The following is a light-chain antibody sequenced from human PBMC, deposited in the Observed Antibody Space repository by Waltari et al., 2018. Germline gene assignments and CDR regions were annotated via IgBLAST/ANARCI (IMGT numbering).Light chain of an antibody. CDR3: QSADSSGFYVL. V-gene: IGLV3-25*03. Sequence: SYELTQPPSVSVSPGQTATIPCTGDVLAKLYSSWYQQKPGQAPVLVIYKDSERPSGIPERFSGSSSGTTVTLTISAVHAEDEAAYYCQSADSSGFYVLFGGGTKLTIL. CDR1: VLAKLY. J-gene: IGLJ2*01. CDR2: KDS.